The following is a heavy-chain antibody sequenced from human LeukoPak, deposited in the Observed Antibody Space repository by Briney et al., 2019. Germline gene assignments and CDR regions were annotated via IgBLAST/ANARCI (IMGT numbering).Heavy chain of an antibody. CDR1: GGSISSYY. J-gene: IGHJ3*02. CDR3: ARPIYGDYGAFDI. V-gene: IGHV4-59*08. D-gene: IGHD4-17*01. Sequence: SEALSLTCAVYGGSISSYYWSWIRQPPGKGLEWIGYIYYSGSTNYNPSLKSRVTISVDTSKNQFSLKLSSVTAADAAVYYCARPIYGDYGAFDIWGQGTMVTVSS. CDR2: IYYSGST.